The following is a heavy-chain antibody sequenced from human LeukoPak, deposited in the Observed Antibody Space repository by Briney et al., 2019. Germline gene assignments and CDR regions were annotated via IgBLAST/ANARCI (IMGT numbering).Heavy chain of an antibody. CDR3: ARSDLRFLELLDY. D-gene: IGHD3-3*01. J-gene: IGHJ4*02. CDR2: ISSSSNKI. CDR1: GFTFSGYS. V-gene: IGHV3-48*02. Sequence: PGGSLRLSCAASGFTFSGYSMNWVRQAPGKGLEWVSYISSSSNKIYYADSVEGRFITSRDNAKNSLYLQMSSLRDEDTAVYYCARSDLRFLELLDYWGQGTLVTVSS.